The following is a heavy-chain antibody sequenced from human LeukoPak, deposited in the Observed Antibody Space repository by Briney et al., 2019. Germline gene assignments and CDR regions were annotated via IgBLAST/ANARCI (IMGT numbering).Heavy chain of an antibody. V-gene: IGHV3-23*01. CDR3: AKDLSSGSRRAY. CDR2: TSSSDAGT. D-gene: IGHD6-19*01. J-gene: IGHJ4*02. Sequence: GGSLRLSCAASGFTLSTYAMSWVRQTPGKGLEWVAATSSSDAGTYHADSVKGRFTISRDNSKNTLYLQMNSLRAEDTGVYYCAKDLSSGSRRAYWGQGTLVTVSS. CDR1: GFTLSTYA.